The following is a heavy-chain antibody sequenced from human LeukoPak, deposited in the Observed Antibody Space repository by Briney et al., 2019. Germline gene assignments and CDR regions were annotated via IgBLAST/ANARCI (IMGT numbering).Heavy chain of an antibody. CDR2: ISDSGTDT. J-gene: IGHJ4*02. V-gene: IGHV3-23*01. CDR3: ATQNFDY. CDR1: GFSLSNYA. Sequence: GGSLRLSCEASGFSLSNYAMSWVRQAPGEGLEWVSRISDSGTDTYYADSVKGRFTISRDTSKNTLFLLMNSLRAEDTAVYCCATQNFDYWGQGTLVTVSS.